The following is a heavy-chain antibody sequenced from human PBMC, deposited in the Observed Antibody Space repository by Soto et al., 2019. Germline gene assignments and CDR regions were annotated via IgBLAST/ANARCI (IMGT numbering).Heavy chain of an antibody. Sequence: GGSLXLSCAASGFTFSSYGMHWVRQAPGKGLEWAAIIWYDGVNKNXAXSVXXXXXXXXXXXXNTLYLQMNSLRAEDTAVYYXXXXFXXXSENYYNQGPALDWGRGTLVTVSS. D-gene: IGHD3-10*01. CDR1: GFTFSSYG. CDR3: XXXFXXXSENYYNQGPALD. CDR2: IWYDGVNK. J-gene: IGHJ4*02. V-gene: IGHV3-33*01.